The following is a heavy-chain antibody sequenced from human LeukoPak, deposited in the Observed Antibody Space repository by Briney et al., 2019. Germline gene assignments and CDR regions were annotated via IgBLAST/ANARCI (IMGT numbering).Heavy chain of an antibody. J-gene: IGHJ4*02. CDR2: ISSSSSYI. CDR3: AGPRGNWYIFDY. CDR1: GFTFSSYS. Sequence: GGSLRLSCAASGFTFSSYSMNWVRQAPGKGLEWVSSISSSSSYIYYANSMKGRFTISRDNAKNSLYLQMNSLRAEDTAVYYCAGPRGNWYIFDYGGQGTLVTVSS. D-gene: IGHD1-1*01. V-gene: IGHV3-21*01.